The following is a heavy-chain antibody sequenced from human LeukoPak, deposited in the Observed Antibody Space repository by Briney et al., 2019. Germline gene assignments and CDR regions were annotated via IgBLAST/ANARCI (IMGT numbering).Heavy chain of an antibody. D-gene: IGHD3-10*01. CDR3: ARGYGSGHGYSAFDI. Sequence: SVKVSCKASGGTFSSYAISWVRQAPGQGLEWMGEIIPIFGTANYAQKFQGRVTITADKSTSTAYMELSSLRSEDTAVYYCARGYGSGHGYSAFDIWGQGTMVTVSS. CDR1: GGTFSSYA. V-gene: IGHV1-69*06. J-gene: IGHJ3*02. CDR2: IIPIFGTA.